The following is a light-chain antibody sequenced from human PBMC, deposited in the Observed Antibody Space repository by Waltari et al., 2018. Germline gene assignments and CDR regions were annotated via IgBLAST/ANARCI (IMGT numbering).Light chain of an antibody. V-gene: IGKV3-15*01. CDR2: DAS. CDR1: RSVGVN. Sequence: VLTQSPAPPYVSPGDTATPSCRASRSVGVNLAWYQQKPGQAPRLLIYDASKWATGIPARFSAAGSGTEFTLTIISLQSEDSAIYYCHQYNTWPPATFGQGTKLDI. J-gene: IGKJ2*01. CDR3: HQYNTWPPAT.